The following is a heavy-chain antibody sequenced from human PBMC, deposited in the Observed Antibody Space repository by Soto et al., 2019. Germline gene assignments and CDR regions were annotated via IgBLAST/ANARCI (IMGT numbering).Heavy chain of an antibody. J-gene: IGHJ6*02. V-gene: IGHV1-18*04. CDR1: GYHFSIHG. Sequence: GSVKVSCKASGYHFSIHGISCMLRAPGQGLELMGCVSAYNGNPHYVQKFQERVTMTTDTSTSTAYMELRSLRSDDTAVYYCAXDPPITGSLRGPHLMDFWGQGTTVSVSS. CDR3: AXDPPITGSLRGPHLMDF. CDR2: VSAYNGNP. D-gene: IGHD1-20*01.